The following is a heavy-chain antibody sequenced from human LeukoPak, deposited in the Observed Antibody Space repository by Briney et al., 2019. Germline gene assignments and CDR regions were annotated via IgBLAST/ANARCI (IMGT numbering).Heavy chain of an antibody. CDR3: ARGYCSSTSCYGGNDY. CDR1: GYTFTSYA. CDR2: INTNTGNP. J-gene: IGHJ4*02. D-gene: IGHD2-2*01. V-gene: IGHV7-4-1*02. Sequence: EASVKVSCKASGYTFTSYAMNWVRQVPGQGLEWMGWINTNTGNPTYAQGFTGRFVFSLDTSVSTAYLQISSLKAEDTAVYYCARGYCSSTSCYGGNDYWGQGTLVTVSS.